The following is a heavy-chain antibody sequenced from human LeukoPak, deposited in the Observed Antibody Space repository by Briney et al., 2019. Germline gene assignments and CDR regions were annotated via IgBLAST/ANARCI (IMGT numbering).Heavy chain of an antibody. CDR2: IYHSGST. Sequence: SETLSLTCAVSGGSISSGGYSWSWIRQPPGKGLEWIGYIYHSGSTYYNPSLKSRVTVSVDRSKNQFSLKLSSVTAADTAVYYCARKALTLDAFDIWGQGTMVTVSS. CDR1: GGSISSGGYS. D-gene: IGHD3-9*01. J-gene: IGHJ3*02. CDR3: ARKALTLDAFDI. V-gene: IGHV4-30-2*01.